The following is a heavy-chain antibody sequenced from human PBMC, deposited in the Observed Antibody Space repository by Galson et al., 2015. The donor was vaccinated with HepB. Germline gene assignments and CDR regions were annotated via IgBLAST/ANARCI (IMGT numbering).Heavy chain of an antibody. CDR1: GGTFSSYT. J-gene: IGHJ4*02. V-gene: IGHV1-69*04. CDR2: IIPILGIA. D-gene: IGHD5-24*01. Sequence: SVKVSCKASGGTFSSYTISWVRQAPGQGLEWMGRIIPILGIANYAQKFQGRVTITADKSTSTAYMELSSLRSEDTAVYYCARERPDGYKTYYFDYWGQGTLVTVSS. CDR3: ARERPDGYKTYYFDY.